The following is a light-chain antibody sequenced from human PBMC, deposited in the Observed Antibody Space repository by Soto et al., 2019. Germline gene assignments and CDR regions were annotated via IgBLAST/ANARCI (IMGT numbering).Light chain of an antibody. V-gene: IGKV3-20*01. Sequence: EIVLTQSPGTLSLSPGERATLSCRSSQSVSSSYLAWYQQKPGQAPRLLIYDASNRATGIPDRFSGSGSGKDFPLTISRLEPEDFAVYYCQQYGNSPTFGQGTKVEIK. CDR2: DAS. CDR3: QQYGNSPT. CDR1: QSVSSSY. J-gene: IGKJ1*01.